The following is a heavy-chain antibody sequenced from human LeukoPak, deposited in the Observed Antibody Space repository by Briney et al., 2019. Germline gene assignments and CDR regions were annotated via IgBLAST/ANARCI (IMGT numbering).Heavy chain of an antibody. CDR2: ISSSSSYI. CDR1: GFTFSSYS. V-gene: IGHV3-21*03. J-gene: IGHJ4*02. CDR3: TTDVAFGLIFGGDY. D-gene: IGHD2-21*01. Sequence: GGSLRLSCAASGFTFSSYSMNWVRQAPGKGLEWVSSISSSSSYIYYADSVKGRFTISRDNAKNSLYLQMNSLKTEDTAVYYCTTDVAFGLIFGGDYWGQGTLVTVSS.